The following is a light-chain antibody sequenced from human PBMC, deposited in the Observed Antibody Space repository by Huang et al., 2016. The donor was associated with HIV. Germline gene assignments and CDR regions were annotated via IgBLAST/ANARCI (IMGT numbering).Light chain of an antibody. CDR3: QQYGRSRT. CDR1: QSVSSSY. V-gene: IGKV3-20*01. CDR2: GAS. J-gene: IGKJ1*01. Sequence: EIVLTQSPGTLSLSPGERATRSCRASQSVSSSYLAWYQQKPGQAPRLLLYGASSRATGLPDRFSGSGSGTDFTLTISRLEPEDFAVYYCQQYGRSRTFGQGTKVEIK.